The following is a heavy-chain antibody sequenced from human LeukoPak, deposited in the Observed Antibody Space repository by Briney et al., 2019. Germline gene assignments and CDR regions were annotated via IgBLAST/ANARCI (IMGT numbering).Heavy chain of an antibody. CDR3: ASRRSTSFDY. Sequence: PGGSLRLSCAASGFTFSNYWLHWVRQAPGKGLEWVSRINSDETSTNYADSVKGRFTISRDNAKNTLYLQMNSLRAEDTAVYYCASRRSTSFDYWGQGTLVTVSS. CDR1: GFTFSNYW. J-gene: IGHJ4*02. D-gene: IGHD5/OR15-5a*01. V-gene: IGHV3-74*01. CDR2: INSDETST.